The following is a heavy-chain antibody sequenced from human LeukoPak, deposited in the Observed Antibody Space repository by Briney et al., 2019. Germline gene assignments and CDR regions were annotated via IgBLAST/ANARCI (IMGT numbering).Heavy chain of an antibody. Sequence: ASVKVSCKASGYTFTGYYMHWVRQAPGQGLEWMGWINPNSGGTNYAQKFQGRVTMTRGTSISTAYMELSRLRSDDTAVYYCATIFGVVPPRYYYYGMDVWGQGTTVTVSS. CDR3: ATIFGVVPPRYYYYGMDV. V-gene: IGHV1-2*02. CDR2: INPNSGGT. J-gene: IGHJ6*02. CDR1: GYTFTGYY. D-gene: IGHD3-3*01.